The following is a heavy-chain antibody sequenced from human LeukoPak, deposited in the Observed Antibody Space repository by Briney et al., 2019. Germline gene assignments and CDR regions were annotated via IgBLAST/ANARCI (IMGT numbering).Heavy chain of an antibody. J-gene: IGHJ4*01. Sequence: PGGSLRLSCAASGFTFSYYGMHWVRQAPGKGLEWVAVISDDGSDKYYADSVKGRFTISRDNSKNTLYLQMNSLRAEDTAVYYCAKDSSGYVRGWFDYWGQEPWSPSPQ. D-gene: IGHD3-22*01. CDR2: ISDDGSDK. CDR1: GFTFSYYG. CDR3: AKDSSGYVRGWFDY. V-gene: IGHV3-30*18.